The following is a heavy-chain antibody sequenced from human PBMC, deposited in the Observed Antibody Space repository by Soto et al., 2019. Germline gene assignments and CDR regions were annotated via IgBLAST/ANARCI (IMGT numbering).Heavy chain of an antibody. CDR1: GYSFTSYW. J-gene: IGHJ4*02. D-gene: IGHD6-19*01. Sequence: PGESLKISCKGSGYSFTSYWIGCVRQMPWKGLEWMVIIYPGDSDTRYSPSFQGQVTTSADQPISTAYLQWSSLKASDTAMYYCARHRVSGWYVPFDYWGQGTLVIVSS. CDR2: IYPGDSDT. V-gene: IGHV5-51*01. CDR3: ARHRVSGWYVPFDY.